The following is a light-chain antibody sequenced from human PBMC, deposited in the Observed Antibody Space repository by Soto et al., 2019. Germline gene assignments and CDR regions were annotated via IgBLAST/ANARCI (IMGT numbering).Light chain of an antibody. J-gene: IGKJ1*01. Sequence: EVLMTQSPATLSVSPGERATLSCRASQSVSRKLDWYQQTRGQAPRLLIYGASTRATGVPARFSGSGSGTEFTLTISSLQAEDFAVYHCQQYDKWPRTFGQGTKVEI. V-gene: IGKV3-15*01. CDR3: QQYDKWPRT. CDR1: QSVSRK. CDR2: GAS.